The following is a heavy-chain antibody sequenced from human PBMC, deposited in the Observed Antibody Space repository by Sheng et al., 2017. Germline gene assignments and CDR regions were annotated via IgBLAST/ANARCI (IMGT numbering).Heavy chain of an antibody. CDR2: IIPIFGTA. CDR1: GGTFSSYA. Sequence: QVQLVQSGAEVKKPGSSVKVSCKASGGTFSSYAISWVRQAPGQGLEWMGGIIPIFGTANYAQKFQGRVTITTDESTSTAYMELSSLRSEDTAVYYCARDPHLKGTVTPQGVWFDPSGPREPVGHRLL. V-gene: IGHV1-69*05. J-gene: IGHJ5*02. CDR3: ARDPHLKGTVTPQGVWFDP. D-gene: IGHD4-17*01.